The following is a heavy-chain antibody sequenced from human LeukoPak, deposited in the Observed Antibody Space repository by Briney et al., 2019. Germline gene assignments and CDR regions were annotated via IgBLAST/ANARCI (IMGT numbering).Heavy chain of an antibody. V-gene: IGHV3-30*18. CDR1: GFTFSSFS. Sequence: PGGSLRLSCAATGFTFSSFSMHWVRQAPGKGPEWVAVISYDGSNKYYADSVKGRFTISRDNSKNTLYLQMNSLRIEDTAVYYCAKGRVGANGYYYYGMDVWGQGTTVTVSS. CDR2: ISYDGSNK. D-gene: IGHD1-26*01. CDR3: AKGRVGANGYYYYGMDV. J-gene: IGHJ6*02.